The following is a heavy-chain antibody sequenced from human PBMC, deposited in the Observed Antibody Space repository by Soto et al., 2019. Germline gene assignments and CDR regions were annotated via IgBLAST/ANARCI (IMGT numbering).Heavy chain of an antibody. V-gene: IGHV1-69*01. J-gene: IGHJ4*02. Sequence: QVQLVQSGAEVKKPGSSVKVSCKASGGTFSSYAISWVRQAPGQGLEWMGGIIPIFGTANYAQKLQGRVTITADESTSTAYMELSSLRSEDTAVYYCARRRGVGAAHNFDYWGQGTLVTVSS. CDR3: ARRRGVGAAHNFDY. CDR1: GGTFSSYA. CDR2: IIPIFGTA. D-gene: IGHD2-15*01.